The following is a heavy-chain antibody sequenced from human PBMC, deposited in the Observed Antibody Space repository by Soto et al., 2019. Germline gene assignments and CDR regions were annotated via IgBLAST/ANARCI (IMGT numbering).Heavy chain of an antibody. V-gene: IGHV4-4*02. CDR3: ARARYLGYYGMDV. CDR2: IYHSGST. J-gene: IGHJ6*02. CDR1: GGSISSSNW. D-gene: IGHD1-26*01. Sequence: ETLSLTCAVSGGSISSSNWWSWVRQPPGKGLEWIGEIYHSGSTNYNPSLKSRVTISVDKSKNQFSLKLSSVTAADTAVYYCARARYLGYYGMDVWGQGTTVTVSS.